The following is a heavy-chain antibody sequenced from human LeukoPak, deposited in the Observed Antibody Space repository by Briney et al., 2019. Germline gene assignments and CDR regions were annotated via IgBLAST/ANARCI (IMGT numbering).Heavy chain of an antibody. CDR3: VRDGGFYYTASPNSWFDP. CDR1: GFSISSDDC. J-gene: IGHJ5*02. V-gene: IGHV4-38-2*02. D-gene: IGHD2-15*01. Sequence: SETLSLTCIVSGFSISSDDCWGWIRQPPGKGLEWIGSISNHGSPYYNPSLKSRVTMSVDTPNNHFSLRLSSVTAADTAVYYCVRDGGFYYTASPNSWFDPWGQGTLVTVSS. CDR2: ISNHGSP.